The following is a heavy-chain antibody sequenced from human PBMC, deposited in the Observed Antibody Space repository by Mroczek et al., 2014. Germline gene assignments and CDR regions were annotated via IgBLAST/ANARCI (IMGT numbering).Heavy chain of an antibody. CDR2: IRSKANSYAT. J-gene: IGHJ5*02. D-gene: IGHD4-11*01. CDR1: GFTFSGSA. CDR3: TRPLSNYENWFDP. Sequence: VQLQQWGGGLVQPGGSLKLSCAASGFTFSGSAMHWVRQASGKGLEWVGRIRSKANSYATAYAASVKGRFTISRDDSKNTAYLQMNSLKTEDTAVYYCTRPLSNYENWFDPWGPGNPGHRLL. V-gene: IGHV3-73*01.